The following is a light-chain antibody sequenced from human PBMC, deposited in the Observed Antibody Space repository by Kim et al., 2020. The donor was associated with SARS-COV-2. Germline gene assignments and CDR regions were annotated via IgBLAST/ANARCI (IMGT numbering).Light chain of an antibody. CDR2: AAS. CDR3: QQCGNSPRGT. CDR1: QSVNYNN. Sequence: PGERATLSCRASQSVNYNNFAWYQQKPGQAPRLLIYAASSRVAGIPDRFSGSGSGTDFTLTISRLEPEDVAVYYCQQCGNSPRGTFGQGTKVEIK. V-gene: IGKV3-20*01. J-gene: IGKJ1*01.